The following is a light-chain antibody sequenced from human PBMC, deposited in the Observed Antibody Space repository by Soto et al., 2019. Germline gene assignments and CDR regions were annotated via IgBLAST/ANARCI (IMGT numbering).Light chain of an antibody. J-gene: IGKJ5*01. Sequence: EIVMTQSPATLSVSPGEKTTISCSASQSVSSKLAWYQQKPGQAPRLLIYGASTRATGIPARFSGSGSGTEFTLTISSLQSEDFAVYYCQQYNNWPPITFGQGTRLEIK. CDR1: QSVSSK. CDR3: QQYNNWPPIT. CDR2: GAS. V-gene: IGKV3-15*01.